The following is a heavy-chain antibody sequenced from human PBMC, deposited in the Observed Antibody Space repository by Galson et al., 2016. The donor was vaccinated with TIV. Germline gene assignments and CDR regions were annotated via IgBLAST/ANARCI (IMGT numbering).Heavy chain of an antibody. V-gene: IGHV4-39*07. Sequence: ETLSLTCTVSGVSISSTNYHWGWIRQPPGKGLEWIGSVYHTGNTFQSPALRSRVAISIDTSKSQFSLRLTSVTAADPAVFYCARPDLYYFSPHWGLGTLVTVAS. CDR3: ARPDLYYFSPH. CDR1: GVSISSTNYH. D-gene: IGHD3-10*01. J-gene: IGHJ4*02. CDR2: VYHTGNT.